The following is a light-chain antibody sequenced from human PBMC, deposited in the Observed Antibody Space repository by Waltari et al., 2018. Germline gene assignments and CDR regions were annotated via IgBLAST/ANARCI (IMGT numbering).Light chain of an antibody. CDR3: QQYGISPYT. Sequence: DIELTQSPGTLSLPQGERATLSCRASPSVSGSYLSWYQHKPVRTPRRLIYGAASRATGIAERCSGSGSATDFTLTISRLEPADFAVYYCQQYGISPYTFGQGTKLEIK. V-gene: IGKV3-20*01. J-gene: IGKJ2*01. CDR2: GAA. CDR1: PSVSGSY.